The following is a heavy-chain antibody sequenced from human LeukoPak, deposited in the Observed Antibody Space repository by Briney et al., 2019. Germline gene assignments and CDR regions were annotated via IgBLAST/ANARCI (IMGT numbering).Heavy chain of an antibody. CDR2: IYHSGST. V-gene: IGHV4-38-2*01. CDR3: ARHSRVIVGAICAFDF. J-gene: IGHJ3*01. Sequence: SETLSLTCAVSGYSSSSGYYWGWIRQPPGKGLEWIGSIYHSGSTYYNPSLKSRVTISVDTSKNQFSLKLSSVTAADTALYYCARHSRVIVGAICAFDFWGQGTKVTVSS. D-gene: IGHD1-26*01. CDR1: GYSSSSGYY.